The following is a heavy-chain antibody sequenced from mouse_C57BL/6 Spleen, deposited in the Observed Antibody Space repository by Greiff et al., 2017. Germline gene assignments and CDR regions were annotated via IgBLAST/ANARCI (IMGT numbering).Heavy chain of an antibody. J-gene: IGHJ3*01. V-gene: IGHV1-76*01. CDR1: GYTFTDYY. CDR2: IYPGSGNT. CDR3: AKDYDAAY. Sequence: VKLVESGAELVRPGASVKLSCTASGYTFTDYYINWVKQRPGQGLEWIARIYPGSGNTYYNEKFKGKATLTAEKSSSTAYMQRISLTSDDSAVYFCAKDYDAAYWGQGTLVTVSA. D-gene: IGHD2-4*01.